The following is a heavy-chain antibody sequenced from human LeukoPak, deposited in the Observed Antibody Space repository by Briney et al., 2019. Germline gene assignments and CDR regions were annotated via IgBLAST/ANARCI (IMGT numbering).Heavy chain of an antibody. J-gene: IGHJ4*02. CDR3: AKGHHYDSSAYHDY. V-gene: IGHV3-9*01. CDR2: ISWNSGNI. D-gene: IGHD3-22*01. Sequence: GGSLRLSCAASGFTVSSNYMSWVRQAPGKGLEWVSGISWNSGNINYADSVKGRFTISRDNAKNSLYLQMNSLRAEDTALYYCAKGHHYDSSAYHDYWGQGTLVTVSS. CDR1: GFTVSSNY.